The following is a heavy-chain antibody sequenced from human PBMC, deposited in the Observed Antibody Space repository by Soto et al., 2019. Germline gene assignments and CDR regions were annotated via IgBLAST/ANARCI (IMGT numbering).Heavy chain of an antibody. CDR1: GFTFSSYA. CDR3: AKAMYYDFWSGYPTFDY. Sequence: EVQLLESGGGLVQPGGSLRLSCAASGFTFSSYAMSWVRQAPGKGLEWVSAISGSGGSTYYADSVKGRFTISRDNSKNTLYLQMNSLGAEETAVYYCAKAMYYDFWSGYPTFDYWGQGTLVTVSS. D-gene: IGHD3-3*01. CDR2: ISGSGGST. J-gene: IGHJ4*02. V-gene: IGHV3-23*01.